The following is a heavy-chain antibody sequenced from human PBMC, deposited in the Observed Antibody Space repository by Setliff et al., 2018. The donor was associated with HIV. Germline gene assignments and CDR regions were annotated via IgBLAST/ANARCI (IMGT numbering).Heavy chain of an antibody. CDR1: GYTFTDYY. D-gene: IGHD3-16*01. J-gene: IGHJ4*02. V-gene: IGHV1-2*02. Sequence: ASVKVSCKASGYTFTDYYIHWVRQAPGQGLQWMGWVNPNSGGTNSAQEFQGRVTMTRDTSISTAYMELSRLTSDDTAVYYCARGGSPIYYFDYWSQGTLVTSPQ. CDR2: VNPNSGGT. CDR3: ARGGSPIYYFDY.